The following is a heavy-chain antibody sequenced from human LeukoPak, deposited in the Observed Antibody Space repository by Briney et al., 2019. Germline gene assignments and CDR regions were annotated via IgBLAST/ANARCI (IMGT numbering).Heavy chain of an antibody. V-gene: IGHV3-9*01. J-gene: IGHJ5*02. CDR2: VSWNSGSI. Sequence: GRSLRLSCAASGFTFDDYAMHWVRQAPGKGLEWVSGVSWNSGSIGYADSVKGRFTISRDNAKNSLYLQMNSLRAEDTALYYCAKAYRRGHTYDDWFDPWGQGTLVTVSS. CDR3: AKAYRRGHTYDDWFDP. D-gene: IGHD5-18*01. CDR1: GFTFDDYA.